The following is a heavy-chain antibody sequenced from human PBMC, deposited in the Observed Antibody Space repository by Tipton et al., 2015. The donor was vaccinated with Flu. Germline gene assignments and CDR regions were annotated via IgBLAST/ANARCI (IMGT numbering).Heavy chain of an antibody. Sequence: TLSLTCTVSGGSISSYYWSWIRQPAGKGLEWIGRIYTSGSTNYNPSLKSRVTMSVDTSKNQFSLKLSSVTAADTAVYYCAREGSLGVDIVVVPAADAFDIWGQGTMVTVSS. CDR1: GGSISSYY. CDR2: IYTSGST. J-gene: IGHJ3*02. V-gene: IGHV4-4*07. CDR3: AREGSLGVDIVVVPAADAFDI. D-gene: IGHD2-2*03.